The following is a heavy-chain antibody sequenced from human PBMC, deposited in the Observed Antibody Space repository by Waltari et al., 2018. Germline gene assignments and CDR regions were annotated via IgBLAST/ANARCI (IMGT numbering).Heavy chain of an antibody. J-gene: IGHJ4*02. Sequence: QVQLVESGGGVVQPGKSLRLSCTASGFTFINYGFHWVRQAPGKALDWVAVISSDGNFKYHADSVKGRFTISRDNSRNTLYLQMDSLTIEDTGVYFCAKEKRNVGVDYWGQGILVTVSS. D-gene: IGHD3-10*02. CDR1: GFTFINYG. CDR2: ISSDGNFK. V-gene: IGHV3-30*18. CDR3: AKEKRNVGVDY.